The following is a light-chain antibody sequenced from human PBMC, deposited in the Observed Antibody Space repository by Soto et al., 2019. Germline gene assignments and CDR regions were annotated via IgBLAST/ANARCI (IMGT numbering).Light chain of an antibody. Sequence: IQMTQSPSTLSASVGDRVTITCRASQGIRNDLGWYQQKPGKAPKLLIYKASSLESGVPSRFSGSGSGTEFTLTISSLQPDDFATYYCQQYNSYWTFGQGTKVDIK. CDR2: KAS. V-gene: IGKV1-5*03. CDR3: QQYNSYWT. J-gene: IGKJ1*01. CDR1: QGIRND.